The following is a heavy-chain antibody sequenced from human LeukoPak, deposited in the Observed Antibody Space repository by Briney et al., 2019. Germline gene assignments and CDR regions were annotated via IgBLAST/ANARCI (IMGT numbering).Heavy chain of an antibody. CDR3: AKDGLFLTTELKFFYMDV. J-gene: IGHJ6*03. Sequence: PGGSLRLSCAASGFTFSSYAMSWVRQAPGKGLEWVSAISGSGGSTYYADSVKGRFTISRDNSKNTLYLQMTSLRAEDTAVYCCAKDGLFLTTELKFFYMDVWGKGTTVTVSS. D-gene: IGHD4-11*01. V-gene: IGHV3-23*01. CDR2: ISGSGGST. CDR1: GFTFSSYA.